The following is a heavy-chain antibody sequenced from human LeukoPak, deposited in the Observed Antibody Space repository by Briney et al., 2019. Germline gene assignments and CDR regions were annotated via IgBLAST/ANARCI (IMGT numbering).Heavy chain of an antibody. Sequence: GGSLRLSCAASGLTFSSYAMSWVRQAPGKGLEWVSAISGSGGRTYYADSVKGRFTISRDNSRNTLYVHMNSLRAEDTAVYYCARRGLSPSGFWGPGTLVTVSS. V-gene: IGHV3-23*01. CDR1: GLTFSSYA. CDR3: ARRGLSPSGF. D-gene: IGHD2/OR15-2a*01. J-gene: IGHJ4*02. CDR2: ISGSGGRT.